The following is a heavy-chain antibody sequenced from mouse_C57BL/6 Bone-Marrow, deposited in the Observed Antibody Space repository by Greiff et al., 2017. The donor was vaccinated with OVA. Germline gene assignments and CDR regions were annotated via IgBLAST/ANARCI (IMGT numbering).Heavy chain of an antibody. CDR2: INPYNGGT. J-gene: IGHJ3*01. V-gene: IGHV1-19*01. D-gene: IGHD1-1*01. CDR1: GYTFTDYY. Sequence: VQLKESGPVLVKPGASVKMSCKASGYTFTDYYMNWVKQSHGKSLEWIGVINPYNGGTSYNQKFKGKATLTVDKSSSTAYMELNSLTSEDSAVDYCAREGYYNGSSAWFAYWGQGTLVTVSA. CDR3: AREGYYNGSSAWFAY.